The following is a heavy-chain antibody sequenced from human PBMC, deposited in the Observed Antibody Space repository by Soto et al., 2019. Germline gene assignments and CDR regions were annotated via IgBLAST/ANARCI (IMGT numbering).Heavy chain of an antibody. CDR2: ISVDGTKE. CDR3: AREVVDWQHFDF. CDR1: GFIFNNYA. D-gene: IGHD2-15*01. J-gene: IGHJ4*02. Sequence: QVQLVESGGGVVQPGTSLRLSCVTSGFIFNNYALYWVRQAPGKGLEWVASISVDGTKENYADSVKGRCSISRDKSKNTLNLEMNSLRGEVTAVYYCAREVVDWQHFDFWVQGSLITVSS. V-gene: IGHV3-30-3*01.